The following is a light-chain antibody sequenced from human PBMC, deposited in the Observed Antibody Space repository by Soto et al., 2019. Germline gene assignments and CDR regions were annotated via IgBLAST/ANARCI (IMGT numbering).Light chain of an antibody. CDR1: SSNIGAGYD. CDR2: VSR. CDR3: QSYDSSLRLAV. Sequence: QAVVTQPPSVSGAPGQRVTISCSGSSSNIGAGYDVHWYQQLPGTAPRLLIYVSRNRPSGVPDRFSGSKSGTSASLAITGLQTDDEADYYCQSYDSSLRLAVFGGGTKLNVL. V-gene: IGLV1-40*01. J-gene: IGLJ3*02.